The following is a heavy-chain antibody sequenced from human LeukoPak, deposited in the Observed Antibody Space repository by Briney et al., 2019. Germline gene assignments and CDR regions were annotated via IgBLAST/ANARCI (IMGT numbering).Heavy chain of an antibody. Sequence: SETLSLTCAVYGGSFSGYYWSWLRQPPGKGLEWIGEVNHSGSTNYNPSLKSRVTISVDTSKNQFSLKLTSVTAADTAFYYCARGNDYYGSGRQSYFDPWGQGTLVIVSS. D-gene: IGHD3-10*01. J-gene: IGHJ5*02. CDR2: VNHSGST. V-gene: IGHV4-34*01. CDR3: ARGNDYYGSGRQSYFDP. CDR1: GGSFSGYY.